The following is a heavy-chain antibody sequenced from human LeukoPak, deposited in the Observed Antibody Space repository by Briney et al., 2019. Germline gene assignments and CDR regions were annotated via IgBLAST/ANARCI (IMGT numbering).Heavy chain of an antibody. CDR3: AKDSLSISDY. CDR1: GGSISSYY. J-gene: IGHJ4*02. Sequence: SETLSLTCTVSGGSISSYYWSWIRQPPGKGLEWIGYIYYSGSTNYNPSLKSRVTISVDTSKNQFSLKLSSVTAADTAVYYCAKDSLSISDYWGQGTLVTVSS. CDR2: IYYSGST. D-gene: IGHD3-10*01. V-gene: IGHV4-59*12.